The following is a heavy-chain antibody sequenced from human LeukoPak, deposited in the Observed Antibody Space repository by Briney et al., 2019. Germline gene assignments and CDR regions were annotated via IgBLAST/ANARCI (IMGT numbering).Heavy chain of an antibody. D-gene: IGHD6-13*01. Sequence: GGSLRLSCAASGFTFSGYGMHWVRQAPGKGLEWVAVISYDGSNKYYADSVKGRFTISRDNSKNTLYLQMNSLRAEDTAVYYCARASIAAAGYYFDYWGQGTLVTVSS. CDR3: ARASIAAAGYYFDY. CDR1: GFTFSGYG. CDR2: ISYDGSNK. V-gene: IGHV3-30*03. J-gene: IGHJ4*02.